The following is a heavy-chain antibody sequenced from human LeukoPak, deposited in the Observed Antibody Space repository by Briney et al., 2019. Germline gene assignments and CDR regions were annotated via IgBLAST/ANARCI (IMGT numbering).Heavy chain of an antibody. J-gene: IGHJ6*03. CDR1: GGSFSSYF. D-gene: IGHD3-10*01. CDR2: IYYSGST. CDR3: ARSGSYGSGSDYYMDV. V-gene: IGHV4-59*01. Sequence: SETLSLTCTVSGGSFSSYFWSWIRQPPGKGLEWIGYIYYSGSTNYNPSLKSRVTISVDTSKNQFSLKLSPVTAADTAVYYCARSGSYGSGSDYYMDVWGKGTTVTISS.